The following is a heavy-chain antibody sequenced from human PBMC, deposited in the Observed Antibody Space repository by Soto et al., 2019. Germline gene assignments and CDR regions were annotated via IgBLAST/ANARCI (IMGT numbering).Heavy chain of an antibody. V-gene: IGHV1-2*02. J-gene: IGHJ6*02. CDR1: GYTFSGYY. D-gene: IGHD2-21*01. CDR3: ARARMHSSFLLCGNDV. CDR2: INPNSGGT. Sequence: ASVKVSCKASGYTFSGYYMHWVRQAPGQGLEWMGWINPNSGGTNYAQKFQGRVTMTRDTSMSTAYMELSRLRSDDTAVYYCARARMHSSFLLCGNDVWGHVTTVTV.